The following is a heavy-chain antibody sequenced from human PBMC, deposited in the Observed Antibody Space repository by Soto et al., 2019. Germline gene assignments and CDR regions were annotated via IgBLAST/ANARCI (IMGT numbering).Heavy chain of an antibody. CDR2: IKSKTDGGTT. D-gene: IGHD3-9*01. CDR3: TTGPTYYGILTGYDYYYYMDV. V-gene: IGHV3-15*01. Sequence: EVQLVESGGGLVKPGGSLRLSCAASGFTFSNAWMSWVRQAPGKGLEWVGRIKSKTDGGTTDYAAPVKGRFTISRDNSKNTLYLKMNSLQTEDTDVYYCTTGPTYYGILTGYDYYYYMDVWGKGTTVTVSS. CDR1: GFTFSNAW. J-gene: IGHJ6*03.